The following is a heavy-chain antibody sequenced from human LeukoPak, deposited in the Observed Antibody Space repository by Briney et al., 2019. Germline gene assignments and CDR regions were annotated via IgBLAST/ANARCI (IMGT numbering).Heavy chain of an antibody. Sequence: SETLSLTCAVYGGSFSGYYWSWIRQPPGKGLEWIGEINHSGSTNYNPSLKSRVTISLDTSKNQFSLKLSSVTAADTAVYYCARLISWSGYCRGYFDYWGQGTLVTVSS. V-gene: IGHV4-34*01. CDR2: INHSGST. J-gene: IGHJ4*02. CDR3: ARLISWSGYCRGYFDY. D-gene: IGHD3-3*01. CDR1: GGSFSGYY.